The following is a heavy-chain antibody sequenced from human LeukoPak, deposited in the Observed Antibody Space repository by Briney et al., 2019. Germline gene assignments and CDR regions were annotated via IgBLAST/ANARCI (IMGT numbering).Heavy chain of an antibody. CDR2: IYPGDSDT. CDR1: GYDFSNYW. D-gene: IGHD6-13*01. V-gene: IGHV5-51*01. J-gene: IGHJ6*02. CDR3: ARSGIAAAAYGMDV. Sequence: GESLKISCEGSGYDFSNYWIAWVRQMPGKGLEWMGIIYPGDSDTRYSPSFQGQVTISADKSISTAYLQWSSLKASDTAMYYCARSGIAAAAYGMDVWGQGTTVTVSS.